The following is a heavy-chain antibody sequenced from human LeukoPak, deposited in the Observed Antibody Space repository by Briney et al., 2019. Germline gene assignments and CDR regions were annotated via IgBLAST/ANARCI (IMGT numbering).Heavy chain of an antibody. V-gene: IGHV4-34*01. CDR3: ARVQADTAMAY. CDR1: GGSFSGYY. D-gene: IGHD5-18*01. Sequence: SETLSLTCAVYGGSFSGYYWSWIRQPPGKGLEWIGEINHSGSTNYNPSLKSRVTISVDTSKNQFSLQLSSVTAADAAVYYCARVQADTAMAYWGQGTLVTVSS. J-gene: IGHJ4*02. CDR2: INHSGST.